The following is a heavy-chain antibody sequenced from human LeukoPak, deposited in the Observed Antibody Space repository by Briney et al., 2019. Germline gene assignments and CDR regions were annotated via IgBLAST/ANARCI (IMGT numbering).Heavy chain of an antibody. CDR2: IYYSGST. J-gene: IGHJ4*02. V-gene: IGHV4-31*03. CDR3: ARGRRPTAVTNTFDY. Sequence: SETLSLTCTVSGGSISSGGYYWSWIRQHPGKGLEWIGYIYYSGSTYYNPSLKSRVTISVDTSKNQFSLKLSSVTAADTAVYYCARGRRPTAVTNTFDYWGQGTLVTVSS. CDR1: GGSISSGGYY. D-gene: IGHD4-11*01.